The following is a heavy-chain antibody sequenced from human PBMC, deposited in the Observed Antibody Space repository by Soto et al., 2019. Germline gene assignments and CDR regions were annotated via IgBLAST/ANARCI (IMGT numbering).Heavy chain of an antibody. CDR1: GFSFDEYA. CDR2: VSWNSGTV. Sequence: EVQLVESGGTLVQPGRSLRLSCAASGFSFDEYAMHWVRQVPGKGLEWVSGVSWNSGTVGYGDSVKGRFTISGDNDKNSLYLQIHRLRAEDTTMYYCAKEFCSGAKCYTYSYMDVWGKGTAVTVSS. V-gene: IGHV3-9*01. CDR3: AKEFCSGAKCYTYSYMDV. J-gene: IGHJ6*03. D-gene: IGHD6-25*01.